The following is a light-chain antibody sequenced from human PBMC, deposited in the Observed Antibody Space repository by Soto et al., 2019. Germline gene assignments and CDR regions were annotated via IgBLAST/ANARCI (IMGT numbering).Light chain of an antibody. V-gene: IGKV3-15*01. Sequence: EIVMTQSPATLSVSPGERATLSCRASQSVSSNLAWYQQKPGQAPRLLIYGASTRATGIPARFSGSGSGKEFTLTISSLQSEDFAVYYCQQYNNWPYTFGQGTKREIK. J-gene: IGKJ2*01. CDR2: GAS. CDR3: QQYNNWPYT. CDR1: QSVSSN.